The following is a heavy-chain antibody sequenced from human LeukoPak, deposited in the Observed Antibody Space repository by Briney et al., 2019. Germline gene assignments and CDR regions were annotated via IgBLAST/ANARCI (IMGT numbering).Heavy chain of an antibody. CDR1: GGSLSSSF. CDR2: IYYSGST. J-gene: IGHJ4*02. D-gene: IGHD5-18*01. Sequence: SETLSLTCTVSGGSLSSSFWSWIRQPPGKGLEWIGYIYYSGSTNYNPSLKSRVTISVGTSKNQFSLKLSSVTAADTAVYYCARLYSYGYRGYFDYWGQGTLVTVSS. V-gene: IGHV4-59*08. CDR3: ARLYSYGYRGYFDY.